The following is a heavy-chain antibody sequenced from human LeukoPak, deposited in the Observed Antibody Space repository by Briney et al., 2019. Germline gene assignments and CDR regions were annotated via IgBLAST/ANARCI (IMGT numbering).Heavy chain of an antibody. V-gene: IGHV1-69*04. CDR2: IIPILGIA. CDR3: ARQYYDILTGYYLFDY. Sequence: SVKVSCKASGGTFSSYAISWVRQAPGQGLEWMGRIIPILGIANYAQKLQGRVTMTTDTSTSTAYMELRSLRSDDTAVYYCARQYYDILTGYYLFDYWGQGTLVTVSS. D-gene: IGHD3-9*01. J-gene: IGHJ4*02. CDR1: GGTFSSYA.